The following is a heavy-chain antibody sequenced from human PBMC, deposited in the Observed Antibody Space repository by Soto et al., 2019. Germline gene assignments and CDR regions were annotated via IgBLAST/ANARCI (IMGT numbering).Heavy chain of an antibody. CDR2: ISAYNGNT. Sequence: ASVKVSCKASGYTFTSYGISWVRQAPGQGLEWMGWISAYNGNTNYAQKLQGRVTMTTDTSPSTAYMELRSLRSDDTAVYYCARGPIVGATSYYGMDVWGQGTTVTVSS. J-gene: IGHJ6*02. D-gene: IGHD1-26*01. CDR3: ARGPIVGATSYYGMDV. CDR1: GYTFTSYG. V-gene: IGHV1-18*01.